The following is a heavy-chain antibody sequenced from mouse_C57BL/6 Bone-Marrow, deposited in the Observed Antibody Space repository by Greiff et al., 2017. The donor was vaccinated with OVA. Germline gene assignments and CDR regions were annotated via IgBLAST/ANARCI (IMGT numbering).Heavy chain of an antibody. CDR1: GYTFTDYY. CDR3: ARGGTTGPFDY. J-gene: IGHJ2*01. D-gene: IGHD1-1*01. Sequence: QVQLQQSGAELVRPGASVKLSCKASGYTFTDYYINWVKQRPGQGLEWIARIYPGSGNTYYNEKFKGKATLTAEKSSSTAYMQLSSLTSEDSAVYFCARGGTTGPFDYWGQGTTLTVSS. V-gene: IGHV1-76*01. CDR2: IYPGSGNT.